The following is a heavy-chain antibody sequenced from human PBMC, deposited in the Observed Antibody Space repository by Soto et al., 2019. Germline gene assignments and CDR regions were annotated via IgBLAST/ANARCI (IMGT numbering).Heavy chain of an antibody. D-gene: IGHD2-15*01. J-gene: IGHJ5*02. Sequence: EVQLFESGGGLVEPGESLRLSCAASGFIFKDFAMSWVRQAPGKGLEWVSTITTSADITYSADSVRGRFTISRDNSANTLFLQMSSLRGDDTATYYCTKGDSSGYFDPSAGYSTPDQWGQGTLVTVSS. CDR2: ITTSADIT. CDR1: GFIFKDFA. V-gene: IGHV3-23*01. CDR3: TKGDSSGYFDPSAGYSTPDQ.